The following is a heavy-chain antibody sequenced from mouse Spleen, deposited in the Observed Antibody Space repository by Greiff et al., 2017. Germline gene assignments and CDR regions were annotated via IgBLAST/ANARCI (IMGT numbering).Heavy chain of an antibody. V-gene: IGHV5-16*01. J-gene: IGHJ4*01. CDR2: INYDGSST. D-gene: IGHD5-1*01. CDR1: GFTFSDYY. Sequence: EVQLVESEGGLVQPGSSMKLSCTASGFTFSDYYMAWVRQVPEKGLEWVANINYDGSSTYYLDSLKSRFIISRDNAKNILYLQMSSLKSEDTATYYCAREVPGRGYAMDYWGQGTSVTVSS. CDR3: AREVPGRGYAMDY.